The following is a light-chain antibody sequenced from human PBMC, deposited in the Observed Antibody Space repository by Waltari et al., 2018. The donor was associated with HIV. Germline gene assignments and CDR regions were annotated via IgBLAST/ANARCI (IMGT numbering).Light chain of an antibody. J-gene: IGLJ2*01. V-gene: IGLV1-44*01. CDR1: SSNIGNNA. CDR2: SNK. CDR3: ETLDDNLNGPV. Sequence: QSVLTQPPSASGTPGQRVTISCSGSSSNIGNNAVSWYQQFPGTAPKLLIYSNKQRPSGVPDRFSGSKSGTSAYLAISGLQSEDEANYYCETLDDNLNGPVFGGGTKLTVL.